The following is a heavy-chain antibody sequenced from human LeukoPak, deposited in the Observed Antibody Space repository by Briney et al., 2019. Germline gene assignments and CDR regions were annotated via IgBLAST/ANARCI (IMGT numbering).Heavy chain of an antibody. CDR2: ISGSGGST. Sequence: GASLRLSCAASGFTFSSYAMSWVRQAPGKGLEWVSAISGSGGSTYYADSVKGRFTISRDNSKNTLYLQMNSLRAEDTAVYYCARVPAATRRHWFDPWGQGTLVTVSS. D-gene: IGHD2-2*01. V-gene: IGHV3-23*01. J-gene: IGHJ5*02. CDR1: GFTFSSYA. CDR3: ARVPAATRRHWFDP.